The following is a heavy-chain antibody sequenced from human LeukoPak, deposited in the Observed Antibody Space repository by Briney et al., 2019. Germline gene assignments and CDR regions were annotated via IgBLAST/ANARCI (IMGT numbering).Heavy chain of an antibody. CDR2: ISGSGTTV. J-gene: IGHJ6*03. V-gene: IGHV3-48*03. CDR1: GFTFSSYE. Sequence: GGSLRLSCAASGFTFSSYEMNWVRQAPGKGLEWVSYISGSGTTVYYADSVKGRFTISRDNAKNSLYLQMNSLRAEDTAVYYCASFDRLHYYCSYMDIWGKGTTVTISS. CDR3: ASFDRLHYYCSYMDI. D-gene: IGHD3-9*01.